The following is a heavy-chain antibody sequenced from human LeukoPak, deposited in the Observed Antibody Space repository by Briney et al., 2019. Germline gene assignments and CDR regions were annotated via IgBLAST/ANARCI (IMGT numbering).Heavy chain of an antibody. CDR1: GFTFSSYS. CDR2: ISSSSSYI. V-gene: IGHV3-21*01. D-gene: IGHD6-19*01. Sequence: EGSLRLSCAASGFTFSSYSMNWVRQAPGKGLEWVSSISSSSSYIYYADSVKGRFTISRDNAKNSLYLQMNSLRAEDTAVYYCARDLRVYSCGWYPYYFDYWGQGTLVTVSS. J-gene: IGHJ4*02. CDR3: ARDLRVYSCGWYPYYFDY.